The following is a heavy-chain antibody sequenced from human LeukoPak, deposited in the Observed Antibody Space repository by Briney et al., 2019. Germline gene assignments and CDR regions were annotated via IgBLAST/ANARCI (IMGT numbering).Heavy chain of an antibody. V-gene: IGHV1-24*01. CDR1: GYTLTELS. CDR2: FDSEDGET. CDR3: TTGLDLARPRY. Sequence: ASVKVSCKVSGYTLTELSIHWVRQAPGKGLEWMGGFDSEDGETIYAQKFQGRVTMTEDTSTDTAYMELSGLRSEDTAVYYCTTGLDLARPRYWGQGTLVTVSS. J-gene: IGHJ4*02.